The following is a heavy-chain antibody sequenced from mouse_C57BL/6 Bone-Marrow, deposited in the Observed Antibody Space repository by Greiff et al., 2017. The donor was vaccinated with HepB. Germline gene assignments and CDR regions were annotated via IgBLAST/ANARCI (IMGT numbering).Heavy chain of an antibody. J-gene: IGHJ2*01. V-gene: IGHV1-50*01. CDR1: GYTFTSYW. CDR2: IDPSDSYT. CDR3: AKVAKKLDY. Sequence: VQLQQPGAELVKPGASVKLSCKASGYTFTSYWMQWVKQRPGQGLEWIGEIDPSDSYTNYNQKFKGKATLTVDTSSSTAYMQLSSLTSEDSAVYYCAKVAKKLDYWGQGTTLTVSS. D-gene: IGHD1-1*02.